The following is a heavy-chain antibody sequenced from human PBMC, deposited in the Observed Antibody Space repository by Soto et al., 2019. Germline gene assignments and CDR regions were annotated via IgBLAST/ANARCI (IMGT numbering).Heavy chain of an antibody. CDR1: GYSFTNND. Sequence: ASVKVSCKASGYSFTNNDVSWVRQATGQGLEWMGWMNPGSGDTGYAQKFEGRVTMTRDISIATAYMELSSLRSDDTAIYYCARIATFGSLDWFDFWGQGTLVIVSA. D-gene: IGHD3-16*01. CDR3: ARIATFGSLDWFDF. CDR2: MNPGSGDT. V-gene: IGHV1-8*01. J-gene: IGHJ5*01.